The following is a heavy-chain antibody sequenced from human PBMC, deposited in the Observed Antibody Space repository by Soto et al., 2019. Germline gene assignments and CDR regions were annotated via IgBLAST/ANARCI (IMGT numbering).Heavy chain of an antibody. V-gene: IGHV1-58*01. CDR1: GFTFTSSA. J-gene: IGHJ6*02. CDR2: IVVGSGNT. D-gene: IGHD3-3*01. Sequence: GASVKVSCKASGFTFTSSAVQWVRQARGQRLEWIGWIVVGSGNTNYAQKFQERVTITRDMSTSTAYMELSSLRSEDTAVYYCAADPGFWSGYYIIRVPSYAMDVSGQGTTLTLSS. CDR3: AADPGFWSGYYIIRVPSYAMDV.